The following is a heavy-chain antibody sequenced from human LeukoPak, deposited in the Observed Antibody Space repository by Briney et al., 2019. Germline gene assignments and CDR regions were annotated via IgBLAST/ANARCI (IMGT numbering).Heavy chain of an antibody. Sequence: SETLSLTCTVSGGSISSSSYYWGWIRQPPGKGLEWIGSIYYSGSTNYNPSLKSRVTISVDTSKNQFSLKLSSVTAADTAVYYCARRSGHSSSWYFDYWGQGTLVTVSS. J-gene: IGHJ4*02. CDR1: GGSISSSSYY. V-gene: IGHV4-39*07. CDR3: ARRSGHSSSWYFDY. CDR2: IYYSGST. D-gene: IGHD6-13*01.